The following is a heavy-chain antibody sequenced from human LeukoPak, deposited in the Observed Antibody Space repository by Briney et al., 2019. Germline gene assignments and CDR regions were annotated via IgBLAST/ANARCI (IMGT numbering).Heavy chain of an antibody. J-gene: IGHJ4*02. Sequence: ASVKVSCKASGYTFTSYRISWVRQTPGQGLEWMGWISAYNGNTHYAQKLQGRVTMTTDTSTSTAYMELRRLRSDDTAVYYCARDAVVGAEDYWGQGTLVTVSS. CDR1: GYTFTSYR. D-gene: IGHD1-26*01. V-gene: IGHV1-18*01. CDR3: ARDAVVGAEDY. CDR2: ISAYNGNT.